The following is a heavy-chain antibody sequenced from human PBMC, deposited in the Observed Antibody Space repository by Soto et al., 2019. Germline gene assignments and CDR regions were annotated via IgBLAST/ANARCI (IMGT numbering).Heavy chain of an antibody. J-gene: IGHJ5*02. V-gene: IGHV1-3*01. CDR3: ARGRANWFDP. CDR1: GYTFTNYA. CDR2: INAGNDKT. Sequence: GASVKVSCKASGYTFTNYAMHWVRQAPGQRLEWLGWINAGNDKTKYSQKFQGRVTIAKDTSASTAYMELSSLRSEDTALYYCARGRANWFDPWGQGTLVTVSS.